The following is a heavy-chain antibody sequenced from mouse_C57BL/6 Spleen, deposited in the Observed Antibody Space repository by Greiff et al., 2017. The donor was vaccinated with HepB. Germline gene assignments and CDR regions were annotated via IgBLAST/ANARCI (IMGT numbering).Heavy chain of an antibody. V-gene: IGHV1-18*01. CDR2: INPNNGGT. CDR1: GYTFTDYN. Sequence: EVQLQESGPELVKPGASVKIPCKASGYTFTDYNMDWVKQSHGKSLEWIGDINPNNGGTIYNQKFKGKATLTVDKSSSTAYMELRSLTSEDTAVYYCARQDYYRSEGYFDVWGTGTTVTVSS. D-gene: IGHD1-1*01. J-gene: IGHJ1*03. CDR3: ARQDYYRSEGYFDV.